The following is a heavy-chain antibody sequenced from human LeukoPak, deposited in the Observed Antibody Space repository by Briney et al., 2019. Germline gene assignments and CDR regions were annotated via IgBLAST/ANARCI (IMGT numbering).Heavy chain of an antibody. CDR1: GGSISSYY. D-gene: IGHD3-9*01. J-gene: IGHJ5*02. CDR2: IYYSGST. CDR3: ARDGLDYDILTGFDNWFDP. V-gene: IGHV4-59*12. Sequence: SETLSLTCTVSGGSISSYYWSWIRQPPGKGLEWIGYIYYSGSTNYNPSLKSRVTISVDTSKNQFSLKLSSVTAADTAVYYCARDGLDYDILTGFDNWFDPWGQGTLVTVSS.